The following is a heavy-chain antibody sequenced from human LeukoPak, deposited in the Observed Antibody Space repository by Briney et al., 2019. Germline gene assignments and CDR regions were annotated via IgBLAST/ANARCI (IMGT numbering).Heavy chain of an antibody. V-gene: IGHV1-18*01. Sequence: GASVKVSCKASGYTFTSYGISWVRQAPGQGLEWMGWISAYNGNTNYAQMFQGRVTMTRDTSISTAYMELSRLRSDDTAVYYCARGVAGTYYYYMDVWGKGTTVTVSS. CDR3: ARGVAGTYYYYMDV. CDR1: GYTFTSYG. J-gene: IGHJ6*03. D-gene: IGHD6-19*01. CDR2: ISAYNGNT.